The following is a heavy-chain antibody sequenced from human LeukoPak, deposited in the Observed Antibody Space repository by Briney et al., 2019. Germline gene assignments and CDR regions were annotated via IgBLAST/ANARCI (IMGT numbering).Heavy chain of an antibody. CDR2: IYHSGTT. CDR1: GVAINVYY. J-gene: IGHJ4*02. Sequence: SSETLSLTCSVSGVAINVYYWNWIRQPPGKGLEWIGYIYHSGTTNYNPSLQSRVTISMDTSKNQFSLKLTSVTAADTAVYYCAAHPSGGRHTFESWGQGTLVTVSS. CDR3: AAHPSGGRHTFES. V-gene: IGHV4-59*03. D-gene: IGHD3-16*01.